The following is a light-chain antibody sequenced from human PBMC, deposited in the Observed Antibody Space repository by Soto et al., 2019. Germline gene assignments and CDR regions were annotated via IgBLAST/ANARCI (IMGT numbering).Light chain of an antibody. CDR2: DVS. V-gene: IGKV1-5*01. CDR3: QQYHRYST. J-gene: IGKJ1*01. CDR1: QNINAW. Sequence: DIQMTQAPSTLSASVGDRVTITCRASQNINAWLAWYQQKPGKAPKLLIYDVSTLHSRVPSRFSGSASGTEFTLTISNLESDDFATYYCQQYHRYSTFGQGTKVDIK.